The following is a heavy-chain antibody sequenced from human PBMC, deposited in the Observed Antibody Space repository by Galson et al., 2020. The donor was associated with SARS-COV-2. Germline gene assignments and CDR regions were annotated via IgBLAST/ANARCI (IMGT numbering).Heavy chain of an antibody. CDR2: IYYSGTT. V-gene: IGHV4-31*03. CDR1: GDSVTSGGYY. J-gene: IGHJ3*02. Sequence: SQTLSLTCSVSGDSVTSGGYYWSWVRQHPGKGLEWIGYIYYSGTTYYNTSLQSRLTISVDTSKNQFSLKMTSLTAADTAVYYCARVAAAVKGAFDIWGQGTMVTVSS. D-gene: IGHD6-13*01. CDR3: ARVAAAVKGAFDI.